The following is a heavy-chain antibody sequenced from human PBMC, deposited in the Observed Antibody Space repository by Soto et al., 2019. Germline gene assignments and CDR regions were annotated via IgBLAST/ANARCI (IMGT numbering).Heavy chain of an antibody. J-gene: IGHJ4*02. V-gene: IGHV3-30-3*01. CDR2: ISYDGSNK. Sequence: QVQLVESGGGVVQPGRSLRLSCAASGFTFSSYAMHWVRQAPGKGLEWVAVISYDGSNKYYADSVKGRLTISRDNSKNTLYLQMNSLRAEATAVYYCARTPFRGYSYGYYFDYWGQGTLVTVSS. D-gene: IGHD5-18*01. CDR3: ARTPFRGYSYGYYFDY. CDR1: GFTFSSYA.